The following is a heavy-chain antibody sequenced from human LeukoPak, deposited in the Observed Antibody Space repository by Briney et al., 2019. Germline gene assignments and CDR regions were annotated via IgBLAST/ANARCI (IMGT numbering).Heavy chain of an antibody. V-gene: IGHV3-23*01. J-gene: IGHJ4*02. Sequence: GGSLRLSCAASGFTFSNYVMSWVRQAPGKGLEWVSGISGSGDSTYYADSVKGRFTISRDNSKNTLYLQMNSLRAEDTAVYYCAKDGTDILTGDDYWGQGTLVTVSS. D-gene: IGHD3-9*01. CDR1: GFTFSNYV. CDR3: AKDGTDILTGDDY. CDR2: ISGSGDST.